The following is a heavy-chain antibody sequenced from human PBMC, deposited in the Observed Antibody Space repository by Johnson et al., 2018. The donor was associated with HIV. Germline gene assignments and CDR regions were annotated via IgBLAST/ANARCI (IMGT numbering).Heavy chain of an antibody. CDR3: ARYFDSRSWPGTDAFDV. D-gene: IGHD6-13*01. CDR1: GFIFNNYA. J-gene: IGHJ3*01. V-gene: IGHV3-30-3*01. CDR2: ISYDESNK. Sequence: QVQLVESGGGVVQPGRSLRLSCEASGFIFNNYAMHWVRQAPGKGLEWVTVISYDESNKYYADSVKGRFTISSDNSNNTVSLQMNSLRAEDTAVYYCARYFDSRSWPGTDAFDVWGQGTVVTVSS.